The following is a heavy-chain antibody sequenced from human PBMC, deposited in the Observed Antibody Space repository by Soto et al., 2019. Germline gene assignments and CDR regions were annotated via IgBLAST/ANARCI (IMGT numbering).Heavy chain of an antibody. CDR2: IYYSGST. V-gene: IGHV4-31*03. D-gene: IGHD2-2*01. CDR1: GGSISSGGYY. CDR3: AREPAATWFDP. Sequence: LSLTCTVSGGSISSGGYYWSWIRQHPGKGLEWIGYIYYSGSTYYNPSLKSRVTISVDTSKNQFSLKLSSVTAADTAVYYCAREPAATWFDPWGQGTLVTVSS. J-gene: IGHJ5*02.